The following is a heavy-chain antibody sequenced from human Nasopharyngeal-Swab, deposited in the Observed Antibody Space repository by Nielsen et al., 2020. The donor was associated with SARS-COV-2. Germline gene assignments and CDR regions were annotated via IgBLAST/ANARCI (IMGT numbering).Heavy chain of an antibody. CDR3: ARDNLDYGDYNPEDYYYYYGMDV. CDR1: GFTFSSYG. V-gene: IGHV3-33*01. D-gene: IGHD4-17*01. CDR2: IWYDGSNK. J-gene: IGHJ6*02. Sequence: GGSLRRSCAASGFTFSSYGMHWVRQAPGKGLVWVPVIWYDGSNKYYADSVKGRFTISRDNSKNTLYLQMNSLRAEDTAVYYCARDNLDYGDYNPEDYYYYYGMDVWGQGTTVTVSS.